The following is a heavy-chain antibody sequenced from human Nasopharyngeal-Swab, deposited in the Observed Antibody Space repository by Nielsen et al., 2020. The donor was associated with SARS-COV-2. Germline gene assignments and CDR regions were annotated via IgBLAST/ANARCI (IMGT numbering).Heavy chain of an antibody. CDR1: GYGFTTYW. V-gene: IGHV5-51*01. D-gene: IGHD5-24*01. CDR3: ARQALGRDGYINPDY. J-gene: IGHJ4*02. Sequence: GESLKISCKGSGYGFTTYWIGWVRQMPGKGLEWMGIIYPGDSDTRYSPSFQGQVTISADKSISTAYLQWSSLKASDTAMYYCARQALGRDGYINPDYWGQGTLVTVSS. CDR2: IYPGDSDT.